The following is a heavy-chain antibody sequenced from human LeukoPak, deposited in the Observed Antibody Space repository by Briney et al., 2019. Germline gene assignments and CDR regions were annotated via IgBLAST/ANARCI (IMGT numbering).Heavy chain of an antibody. CDR2: ISGSGGST. J-gene: IGHJ5*02. V-gene: IGHV3-23*01. D-gene: IGHD6-13*01. CDR3: ARSSGIAAAGIGWFDP. CDR1: GFTFSSYG. Sequence: QPGGSLRLSCAASGFTFSSYGMSWVRQAPGKGLEWVSAISGSGGSTYYADSVKGRFTISRDNAKNTLYLQMNSLRAEDTAVYYCARSSGIAAAGIGWFDPWGQGTLVTVSS.